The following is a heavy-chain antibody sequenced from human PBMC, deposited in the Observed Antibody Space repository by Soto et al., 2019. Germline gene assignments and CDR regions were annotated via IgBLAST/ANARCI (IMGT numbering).Heavy chain of an antibody. V-gene: IGHV4-59*01. Sequence: PSETLSLTCTVSGGSISSYYWSWIRQPPGKGLEWIGYIYYSGSTNYNPSLKRRVTISVDTSKNQFSLKLSSVTAADTAVYYCARAYCGGDCYTTRVEWFDPWGQGTLVTVSS. J-gene: IGHJ5*02. CDR2: IYYSGST. CDR3: ARAYCGGDCYTTRVEWFDP. CDR1: GGSISSYY. D-gene: IGHD2-21*02.